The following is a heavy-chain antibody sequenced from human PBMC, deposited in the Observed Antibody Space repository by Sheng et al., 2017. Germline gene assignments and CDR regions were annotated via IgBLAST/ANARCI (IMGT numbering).Heavy chain of an antibody. J-gene: IGHJ4*02. Sequence: QITLKESGPTLVKPTQTLTLTCSFSGFSLSSSGVGVGWIRQPPGKALEWLALIYWNDEKGYSPSLESRLTITKDTSKNLVILTMDNLDPVDTATYYCAHRTLVTRFLQPAEYYFDYWGQGTLVTVSS. CDR1: GFSLSSSGVG. CDR2: IYWNDEK. CDR3: AHRTLVTRFLQPAEYYFDY. D-gene: IGHD3-9*01. V-gene: IGHV2-5*01.